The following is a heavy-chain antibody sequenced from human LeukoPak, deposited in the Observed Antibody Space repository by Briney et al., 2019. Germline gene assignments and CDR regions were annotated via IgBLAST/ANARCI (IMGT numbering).Heavy chain of an antibody. Sequence: GSLRLSCAASGFTFSIDAMSWIRQPAGKGLEWIGRIYSSGSTTYNSSLKSRVTMSVDTSKNQLSLKLSSVTAADTAVYYCARDIGGYNYGYSPDYWGQGTLVSVSS. CDR2: IYSSGST. V-gene: IGHV4-4*07. J-gene: IGHJ4*02. CDR3: ARDIGGYNYGYSPDY. CDR1: GFTFSIDA. D-gene: IGHD5-18*01.